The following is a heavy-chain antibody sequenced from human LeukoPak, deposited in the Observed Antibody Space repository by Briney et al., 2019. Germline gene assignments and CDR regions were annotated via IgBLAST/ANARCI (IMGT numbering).Heavy chain of an antibody. D-gene: IGHD3-16*02. CDR3: ARGILGELSPYDY. CDR1: GFTFSNYW. J-gene: IGHJ4*02. Sequence: GGSLRLSCAASGFTFSNYWMHWVRQAPGKGLVWVSRINSDGSSISYADSVKGRLTISRDNAKNTLYLQMNSLRAEDTAVYFCARGILGELSPYDYWGQGTLVTVSS. CDR2: INSDGSSI. V-gene: IGHV3-74*01.